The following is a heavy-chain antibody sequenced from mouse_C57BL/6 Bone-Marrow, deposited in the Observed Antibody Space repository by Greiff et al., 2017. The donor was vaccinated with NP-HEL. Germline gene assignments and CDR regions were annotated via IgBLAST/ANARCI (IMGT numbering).Heavy chain of an antibody. CDR3: ARDYGSSWFAY. V-gene: IGHV1-69*01. J-gene: IGHJ3*01. Sequence: QVQLKQPGAELVMPGASVKLSCKASGYTFTSYWMHWVKQRPGQGLEWIGEIDPSDSYPNYKQKLKGKSTLTVDKSSSTSYMQLSSLTSEDSAVYYCARDYGSSWFAYWGRGTRVTVSA. D-gene: IGHD1-1*01. CDR1: GYTFTSYW. CDR2: IDPSDSYP.